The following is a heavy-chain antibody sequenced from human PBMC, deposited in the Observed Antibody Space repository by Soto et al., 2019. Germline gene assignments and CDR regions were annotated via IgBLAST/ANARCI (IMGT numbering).Heavy chain of an antibody. D-gene: IGHD6-13*01. CDR3: AREEAAAGVAY. V-gene: IGHV4-59*01. J-gene: IGHJ4*02. CDR1: GGSISSYY. Sequence: SETLSLTCTVSGGSISSYYWSWIRQPPGKGLEWIGYIYYSGSTNYNPSLKSRVTISVDTSKNQFSLKLSSVTAADTAVYYCAREEAAAGVAYWGQGTLVTVSS. CDR2: IYYSGST.